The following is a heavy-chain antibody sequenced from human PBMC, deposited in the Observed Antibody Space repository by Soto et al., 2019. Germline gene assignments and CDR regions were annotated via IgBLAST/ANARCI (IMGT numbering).Heavy chain of an antibody. CDR2: IYSGGST. D-gene: IGHD6-19*01. CDR3: ARDRIAVAGNPEYFQH. V-gene: IGHV3-66*01. Sequence: GGSLRLSCGTSGFTFSNYWMSWVRQAPGKGLEWVSVIYSGGSTYYADSVKGRFTISRDNSKNTLYLQMNSLRAEDTAVYYCARDRIAVAGNPEYFQHWGQGTLVTVSS. CDR1: GFTFSNYW. J-gene: IGHJ1*01.